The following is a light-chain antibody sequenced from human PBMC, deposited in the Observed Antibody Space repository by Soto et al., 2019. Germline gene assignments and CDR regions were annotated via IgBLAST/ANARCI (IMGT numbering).Light chain of an antibody. V-gene: IGKV3-15*01. Sequence: EIVMTQSPATLSVSPGERATLSCRASQSVSSNLAWYQQKPGQAPRLLIYGASTRATGIPARFSGSGSGTEFTLTISSLQSEDVAVYYCQHYFTTPISFGGGTKVEI. CDR2: GAS. CDR1: QSVSSN. CDR3: QHYFTTPIS. J-gene: IGKJ4*01.